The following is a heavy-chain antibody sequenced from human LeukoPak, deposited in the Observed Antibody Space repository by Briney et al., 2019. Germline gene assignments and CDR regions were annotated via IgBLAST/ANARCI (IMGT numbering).Heavy chain of an antibody. V-gene: IGHV4-39*01. CDR1: GGSISSSSYY. J-gene: IGHJ4*02. CDR2: IYYSGST. CDR3: ARLKAVAGTGFDY. Sequence: SETLSLTCTVSGGSISSSSYYWGWIRQPPGKGLEWIGSIYYSGSTYYNPSLKSRVTISVDTSKNQFSLKLSSVTAADTAVYYCARLKAVAGTGFDYWGQGTLVTVSS. D-gene: IGHD6-19*01.